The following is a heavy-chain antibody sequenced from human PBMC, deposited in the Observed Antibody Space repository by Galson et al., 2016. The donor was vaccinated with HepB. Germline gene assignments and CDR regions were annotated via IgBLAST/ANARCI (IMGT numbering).Heavy chain of an antibody. CDR3: AFLSQAAPRPTPIDY. Sequence: SLRLSCAASGFTFSDAWMSWVRQAPGKGLEWVGRVKSEVYGGTRDYAAPVKGRFSISRNDSTSTLYLEMNSLKTEDTAVYYCAFLSQAAPRPTPIDYWGQGTQVIVSS. V-gene: IGHV3-15*01. D-gene: IGHD6-13*01. J-gene: IGHJ4*02. CDR2: VKSEVYGGTR. CDR1: GFTFSDAW.